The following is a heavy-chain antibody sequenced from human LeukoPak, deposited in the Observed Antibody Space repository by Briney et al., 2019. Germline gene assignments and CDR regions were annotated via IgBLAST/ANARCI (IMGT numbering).Heavy chain of an antibody. V-gene: IGHV3-7*05. CDR2: IKQDGSER. J-gene: IGHJ4*02. Sequence: GGSLRLSCAASGFTFTTYWMSWVRQAPGKGLEWVANIKQDGSERYYVDSVEGRFTISRDNAKNSLYLQMNSLRSEDTAVYYCARTGGSTKFDYWGQGTLVTVSS. D-gene: IGHD2-8*02. CDR3: ARTGGSTKFDY. CDR1: GFTFTTYW.